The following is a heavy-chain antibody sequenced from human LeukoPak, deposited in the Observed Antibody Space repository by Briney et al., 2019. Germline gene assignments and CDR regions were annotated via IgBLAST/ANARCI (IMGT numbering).Heavy chain of an antibody. V-gene: IGHV4-59*01. CDR3: ASGSGSYQVDY. D-gene: IGHD1-26*01. J-gene: IGHJ4*02. CDR2: IYYSGST. CDR1: GXSISSYY. Sequence: PSETLSLTCTVSGXSISSYYWSWIRQPPGKGLEWIGYIYYSGSTNYNPSLESRVTISVDTSKNQFSLKLSSVTAAGTAVYYCASGSGSYQVDYWGQGTLVTVSS.